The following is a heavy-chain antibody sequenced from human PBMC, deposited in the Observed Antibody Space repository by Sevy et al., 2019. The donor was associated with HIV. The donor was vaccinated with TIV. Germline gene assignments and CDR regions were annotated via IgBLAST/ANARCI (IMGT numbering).Heavy chain of an antibody. D-gene: IGHD1-7*01. V-gene: IGHV3-53*01. CDR2: IHGGGTT. CDR3: ARTPIGNYVDYFDY. Sequence: GGSLRLSCAASGFIVTSNYMSWVRQAPGKGLEWVSVIHGGGTTQYADSVKGRFTISRDNSKNTQYLQMNTLRAEDTAVYYGARTPIGNYVDYFDYWGQGTLVTVSS. CDR1: GFIVTSNY. J-gene: IGHJ4*02.